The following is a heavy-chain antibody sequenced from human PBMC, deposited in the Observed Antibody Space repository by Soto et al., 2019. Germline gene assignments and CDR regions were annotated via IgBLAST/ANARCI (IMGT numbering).Heavy chain of an antibody. CDR2: IKQDGGQK. V-gene: IGHV3-7*03. J-gene: IGHJ4*02. D-gene: IGHD6-6*01. CDR1: GFIFRNYW. CDR3: ARIGYSSSSLDY. Sequence: EVQLVESGGGLVQPGGSLRLSCAASGFIFRNYWMSWVRQAPGKGLEWVANIKQDGGQKYYVDSVKGRFTISRDNARNSVYRQINSLRAEDTAMYYCARIGYSSSSLDYWGLGTLVTVSS.